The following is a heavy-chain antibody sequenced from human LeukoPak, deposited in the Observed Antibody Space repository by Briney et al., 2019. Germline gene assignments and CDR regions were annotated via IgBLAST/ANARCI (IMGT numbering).Heavy chain of an antibody. Sequence: ASVKVSCKASGYTFTGYHIHWVRQAPGQGLEWMGRINPYSGDTNFAQKFQGRVTMTRDTTISTAYMELSRLTSDDTAVYYCASYPRYSSSPPFDYWGQGTLVTVSS. D-gene: IGHD6-6*01. CDR2: INPYSGDT. J-gene: IGHJ4*02. CDR1: GYTFTGYH. CDR3: ASYPRYSSSPPFDY. V-gene: IGHV1-2*06.